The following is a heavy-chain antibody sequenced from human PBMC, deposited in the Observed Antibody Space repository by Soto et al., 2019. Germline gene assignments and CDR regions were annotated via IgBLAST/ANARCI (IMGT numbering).Heavy chain of an antibody. J-gene: IGHJ4*02. D-gene: IGHD6-6*01. V-gene: IGHV1-2*04. CDR1: GYTFTGYY. CDR3: ARGLKYSSSADRYYFDY. CDR2: INPNSGGT. Sequence: GASVKASCKASGYTFTGYYMHWVRQAPGQGLEWMGWINPNSGGTNYAQKFQGWVTMTRDTSISTAYMELSRLRSDDTAVYYCARGLKYSSSADRYYFDYWGQGTLVTVSS.